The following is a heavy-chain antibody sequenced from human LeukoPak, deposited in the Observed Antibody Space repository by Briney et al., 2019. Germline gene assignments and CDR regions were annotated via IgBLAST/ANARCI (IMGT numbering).Heavy chain of an antibody. CDR2: IDTSSSTI. J-gene: IGHJ4*02. V-gene: IGHV3-48*04. CDR1: RFTISSYG. CDR3: ARCSSCYAWGGYFDY. Sequence: GGSLRLSCVAPRFTISSYGMNWVRQAPGKGLEWVSYIDTSSSTIHYADSVKGRFTISRDNANNSLYLQMNSLRAEDTAVYYCARCSSCYAWGGYFDYWGQGTLVTVSS. D-gene: IGHD2-2*01.